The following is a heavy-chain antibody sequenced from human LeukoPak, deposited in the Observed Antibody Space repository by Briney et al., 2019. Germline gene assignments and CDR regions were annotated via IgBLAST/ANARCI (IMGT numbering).Heavy chain of an antibody. CDR3: ARGPYQLLLTLDY. V-gene: IGHV3-21*01. CDR2: ISSSSSYI. D-gene: IGHD2-2*01. J-gene: IGHJ4*02. CDR1: GFTFSSYS. Sequence: GGSLRLSCAASGFTFSSYSMIWVRQAPGKGLEWVSSISSSSSYIYYADSVKGRFTISRDNAKNSLYLQMNSLRAEDTAVYYCARGPYQLLLTLDYWGRGTLVTVSS.